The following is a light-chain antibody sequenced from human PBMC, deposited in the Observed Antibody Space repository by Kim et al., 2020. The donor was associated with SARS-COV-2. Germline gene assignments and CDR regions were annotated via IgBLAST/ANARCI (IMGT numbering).Light chain of an antibody. CDR3: ASWDDSINGQM. V-gene: IGLV1-47*01. CDR2: RND. CDR1: NSNIGNNF. J-gene: IGLJ3*02. Sequence: ELTQPPSASGTPGQRVTISCSGTNSNIGNNFVFWYQQLPGTAPKLLIYRNDQRPSGVPDRISGSKSGTSASLAISGLRSGDEADYYCASWDDSINGQMFGGGTQLTVL.